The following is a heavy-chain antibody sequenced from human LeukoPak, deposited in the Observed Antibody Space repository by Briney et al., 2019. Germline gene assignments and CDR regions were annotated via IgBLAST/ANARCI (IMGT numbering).Heavy chain of an antibody. D-gene: IGHD3/OR15-3a*01. CDR2: ISSRSRDI. J-gene: IGHJ4*02. CDR1: GFTFSNDS. CDR3: AGDWTGYQYYFDS. V-gene: IGHV3-21*01. Sequence: PGGSLRVSCASSGFTFSNDSMNRVRQAPGKGLEWVSSISSRSRDIYYADSVKGRFTISRDNAKNSLYLQMHSLRAEDTAVYYCAGDWTGYQYYFDSWGQGILVTVSS.